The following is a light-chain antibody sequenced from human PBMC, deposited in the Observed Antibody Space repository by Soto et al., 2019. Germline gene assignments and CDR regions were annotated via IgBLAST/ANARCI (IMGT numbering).Light chain of an antibody. CDR3: QHYDSYSQT. CDR1: QSTSSW. Sequence: DIPMTQSPSTLSASVGDRVIITCRASQSTSSWLAWYQQHPGKPPKLLIYQASNLESGVPSRFSGSGSGTEFTLTISSLQPDDFATYFCQHYDSYSQTFGQGTKVEIK. J-gene: IGKJ1*01. V-gene: IGKV1-5*03. CDR2: QAS.